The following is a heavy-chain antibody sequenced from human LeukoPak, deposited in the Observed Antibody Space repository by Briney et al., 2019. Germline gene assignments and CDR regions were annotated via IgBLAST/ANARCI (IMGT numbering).Heavy chain of an antibody. CDR2: IYYSGST. D-gene: IGHD3-10*01. CDR1: GGSISSGGYY. V-gene: IGHV4-31*03. J-gene: IGHJ5*02. CDR3: ARGSYTYGSGSSWFDP. Sequence: PSETLSLTCTVSGGSISSGGYYWSWIRQHPGKGLEWIGYIYYSGSTYYNPSLKSRVTISVDTSENQFSLKLSSVTAADTAVYYCARGSYTYGSGSSWFDPWGQGTLVTVSS.